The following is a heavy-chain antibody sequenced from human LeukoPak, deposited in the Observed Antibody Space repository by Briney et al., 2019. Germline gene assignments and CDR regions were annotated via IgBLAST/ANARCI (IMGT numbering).Heavy chain of an antibody. CDR1: GGSISSYY. CDR3: ARVYAAFDI. Sequence: SETLSLTCTGSGGSISSYYWSWIRQPPGKGLEWIGYIYYSGSTNYNPSLKSRVTISVDTSKNQFSLKLSSVTAADTAVYYCARVYAAFDIWGQGTMVTVSS. J-gene: IGHJ3*02. D-gene: IGHD2-8*01. CDR2: IYYSGST. V-gene: IGHV4-59*01.